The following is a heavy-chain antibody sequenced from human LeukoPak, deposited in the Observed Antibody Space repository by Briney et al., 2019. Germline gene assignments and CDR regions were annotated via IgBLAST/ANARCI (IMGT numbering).Heavy chain of an antibody. J-gene: IGHJ4*02. CDR2: ITGSGGSA. CDR1: GFTFSSYA. D-gene: IGHD4-23*01. CDR3: ARSPRYGVNLWDYSFDY. V-gene: IGHV3-23*01. Sequence: GGSLRLSCAASGFTFSSYAMSWVRQAPGKGLEWLSSITGSGGSAYSADSVTGRSTISRDRSKNTLYLQMDSLRVEDTAIYYCARSPRYGVNLWDYSFDYWGQGTLVTVSS.